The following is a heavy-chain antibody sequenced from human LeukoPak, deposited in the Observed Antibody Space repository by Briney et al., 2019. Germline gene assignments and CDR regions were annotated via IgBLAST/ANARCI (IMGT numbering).Heavy chain of an antibody. J-gene: IGHJ4*02. CDR2: IYDIVST. CDR1: LGSISISSYY. CDR3: VRVAY. V-gene: IGHV4-39*01. Sequence: SETLSLTCTLSLGSISISSYYSGWIRQPPGKGLELNGCIYDIVSTYYNTSLKCRFTISVDTSKNQFSLKLSAVTAAHTPFYYCVRVAYWGQGNLVPVSS.